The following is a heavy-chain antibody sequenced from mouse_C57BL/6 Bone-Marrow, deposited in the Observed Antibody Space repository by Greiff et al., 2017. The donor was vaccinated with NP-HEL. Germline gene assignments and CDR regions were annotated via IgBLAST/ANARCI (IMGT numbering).Heavy chain of an antibody. CDR1: GYTFTSYW. CDR2: IHPSDSAT. CDR3: AIDGNYPGPAY. Sequence: QVQLQQPGAELVKPGASVKVSCKASGYTFTSYWMHWVKQRPGQGLEWIGRIHPSDSATNYNQKFKGKATLTVDKSSSTAYMQLSSLTSEDSAVYYCAIDGNYPGPAYWGQGTLVTVSA. D-gene: IGHD2-1*01. J-gene: IGHJ3*01. V-gene: IGHV1-74*01.